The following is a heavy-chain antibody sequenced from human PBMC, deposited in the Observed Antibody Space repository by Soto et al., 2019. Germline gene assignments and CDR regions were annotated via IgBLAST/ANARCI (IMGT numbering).Heavy chain of an antibody. CDR2: IWYDGSNK. D-gene: IGHD6-13*01. V-gene: IGHV3-33*01. CDR1: GFTFSSYG. J-gene: IGHJ6*02. Sequence: PGGSLRLSCAASGFTFSSYGMHWVRQAPGKGLEWVAVIWYDGSNKYYADSVKGRFTISRDNSKNTLYLQMNSLRAEDTAVYYCARRDSSSWYSLLYYYGMDVWGQGTTVTVSS. CDR3: ARRDSSSWYSLLYYYGMDV.